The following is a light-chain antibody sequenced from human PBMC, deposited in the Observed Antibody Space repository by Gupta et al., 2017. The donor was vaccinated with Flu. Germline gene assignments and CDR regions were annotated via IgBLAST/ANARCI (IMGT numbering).Light chain of an antibody. Sequence: EIVLTQSLAPLSLSPGERATLSCRASQSVSSYLAWYQQKPGQAPRLHIYDASNRATGIPARVSGRGSGTDFTLTISSLEPEYFAVYYCQQRSNWPLTFGGGTKVEIK. CDR2: DAS. J-gene: IGKJ4*01. CDR1: QSVSSY. V-gene: IGKV3-11*01. CDR3: QQRSNWPLT.